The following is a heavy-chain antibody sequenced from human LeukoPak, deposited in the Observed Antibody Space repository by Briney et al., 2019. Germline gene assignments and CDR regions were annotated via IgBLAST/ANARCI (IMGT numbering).Heavy chain of an antibody. CDR3: ARHTPYYDILTGYYPHFDY. CDR2: IYYSGST. J-gene: IGHJ4*02. CDR1: GGSISSYY. D-gene: IGHD3-9*01. V-gene: IGHV4-59*08. Sequence: SGTLSLTCTVSGGSISSYYWSWIRQPPGKGLEWIGYIYYSGSTNYNPSLKSRVTISVDTSKNQFSLKLSSVTAADTAVYYCARHTPYYDILTGYYPHFDYWGQGTLVTVSS.